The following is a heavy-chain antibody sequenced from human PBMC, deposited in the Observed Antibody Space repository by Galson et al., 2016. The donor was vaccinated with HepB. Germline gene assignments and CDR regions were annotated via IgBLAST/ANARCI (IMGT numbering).Heavy chain of an antibody. CDR2: ISNSGDTT. CDR3: AKDQSDYVWGSYRDGGDY. D-gene: IGHD3-16*02. V-gene: IGHV3-23*01. Sequence: SLRLSCAASGFTFSDYWMSWVRQAPGKGLEWISVISNSGDTTYYAASERGRFTISRDNSKNTLYLQMTGLRAEDTAVYYCAKDQSDYVWGSYRDGGDYWGQGT. J-gene: IGHJ4*02. CDR1: GFTFSDYW.